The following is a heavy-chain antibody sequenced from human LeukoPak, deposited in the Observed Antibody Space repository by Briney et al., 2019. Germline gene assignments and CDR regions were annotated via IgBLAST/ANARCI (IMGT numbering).Heavy chain of an antibody. CDR2: IYWNGDST. D-gene: IGHD3-10*02. Sequence: TGGSLRLSCAASGFTFDDYGMNWVRQAPGKGLEWVSGIYWNGDSTGYADSLRGRFTISGDNAKNSLYLQMNSLRAEDTAVYYCAELGITMIGGVWGKGTTVTISS. J-gene: IGHJ6*04. CDR1: GFTFDDYG. CDR3: AELGITMIGGV. V-gene: IGHV3-20*04.